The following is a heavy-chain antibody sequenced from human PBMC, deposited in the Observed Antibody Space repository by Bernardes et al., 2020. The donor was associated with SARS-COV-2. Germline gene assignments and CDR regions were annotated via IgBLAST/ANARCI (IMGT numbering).Heavy chain of an antibody. Sequence: GGSLRLSCAASGFTFSSYSMNWVRQAPGKGLEWVSSISSSSSYIYYADSVKGRFTISRDNAKNSLYLQMNSLRDEDTAVYYCARKLEIVVVNIYYYYGMDVWGKGTTVTVSS. CDR2: ISSSSSYI. CDR3: ARKLEIVVVNIYYYYGMDV. CDR1: GFTFSSYS. J-gene: IGHJ6*04. D-gene: IGHD2-2*03. V-gene: IGHV3-21*01.